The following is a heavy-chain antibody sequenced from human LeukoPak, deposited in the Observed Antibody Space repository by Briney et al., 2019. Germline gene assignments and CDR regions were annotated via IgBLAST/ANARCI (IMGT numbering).Heavy chain of an antibody. J-gene: IGHJ6*02. Sequence: WGSLRLSCAASGVTVSSNYMSWVRQAPGKGLEWVSVIYCGGSTYYADSVKGRFTISRHNSKNTLYLQMNSLRAEDTAVYYCASAYGYSHYYGMDVWGQGTTASVPS. D-gene: IGHD5-18*01. CDR1: GVTVSSNY. CDR3: ASAYGYSHYYGMDV. CDR2: IYCGGST. V-gene: IGHV3-53*04.